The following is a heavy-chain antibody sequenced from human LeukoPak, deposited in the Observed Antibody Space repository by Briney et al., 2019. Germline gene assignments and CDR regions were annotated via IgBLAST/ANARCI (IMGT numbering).Heavy chain of an antibody. CDR3: ARGTVTMVDY. J-gene: IGHJ4*02. D-gene: IGHD3-10*01. CDR2: ISYDGSNK. CDR1: GFTFSSYG. Sequence: GGSLRLSCAASGFTFSSYGMHWVRQAPGKGLEWVAVISYDGSNKYYADSVKGRFTISRDNSKNTLYLQMNSLRAEDTAVYYCARGTVTMVDYWGQGTLVTVSS. V-gene: IGHV3-30*03.